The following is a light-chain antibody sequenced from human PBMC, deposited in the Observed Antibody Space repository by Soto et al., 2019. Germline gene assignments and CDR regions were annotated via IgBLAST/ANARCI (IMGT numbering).Light chain of an antibody. CDR2: EVT. Sequence: QSVLTQPASVSGSPGQSITISCTGTNNDVGDYNLVSWYQQHPGKAPKLIIYEVTKRPSGVSDRFSASKSGNTASLTISGLQAEDEADYYCCSFASGNTLVFGGGTKVTVL. CDR1: NNDVGDYNL. J-gene: IGLJ2*01. CDR3: CSFASGNTLV. V-gene: IGLV2-23*02.